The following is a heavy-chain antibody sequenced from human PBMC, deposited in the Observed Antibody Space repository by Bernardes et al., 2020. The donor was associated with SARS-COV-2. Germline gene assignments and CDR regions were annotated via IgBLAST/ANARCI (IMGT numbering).Heavy chain of an antibody. Sequence: GGSLRLSCAASGFTFEDYGMHWVRQVPGKGLEWVSGIRWDGGRTEYADSLQGRFTISRDNARNSLFLQVNSLTTEDTAFYFCAKDAAAAASGWFDSWGQGALVIVSS. V-gene: IGHV3-9*01. J-gene: IGHJ5*01. CDR2: IRWDGGRT. CDR3: AKDAAAAASGWFDS. CDR1: GFTFEDYG. D-gene: IGHD6-13*01.